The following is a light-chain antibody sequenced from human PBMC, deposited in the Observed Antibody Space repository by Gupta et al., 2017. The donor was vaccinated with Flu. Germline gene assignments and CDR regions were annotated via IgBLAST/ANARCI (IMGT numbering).Light chain of an antibody. J-gene: IGKJ4*01. V-gene: IGKV3-20*01. Sequence: EMVLPKSPGTLSLSSGEAATFSCSASQTLANNFVSWYQHKAGHPPRLLIYDASTRATGIPDMYSVRGSGTDFTLTISRLEPEDFALYFCHQYRNFPVTFGGGTKVEIK. CDR1: QTLANNF. CDR2: DAS. CDR3: HQYRNFPVT.